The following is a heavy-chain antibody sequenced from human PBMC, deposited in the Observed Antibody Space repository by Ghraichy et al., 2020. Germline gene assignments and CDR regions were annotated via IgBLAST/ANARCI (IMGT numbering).Heavy chain of an antibody. CDR2: IYYSGST. CDR3: ARVMTTVTTGWMDNAFDI. D-gene: IGHD4-11*01. V-gene: IGHV4-59*01. CDR1: GGSISSYY. Sequence: SETLSLTCTVSGGSISSYYWSWIRQPPGKGLEWIGYIYYSGSTNYNPSLKSRVTISVDTSKNQFSLKLSSVTAADTAVYYCARVMTTVTTGWMDNAFDIWGQGTMVTVSS. J-gene: IGHJ3*02.